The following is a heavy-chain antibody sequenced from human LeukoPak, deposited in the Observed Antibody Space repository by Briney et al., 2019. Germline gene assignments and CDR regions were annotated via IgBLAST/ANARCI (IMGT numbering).Heavy chain of an antibody. V-gene: IGHV3-23*01. CDR3: AKRMGDY. D-gene: IGHD2-8*01. CDR2: ISDSGGST. J-gene: IGHJ4*02. Sequence: QPGGSLRLSCEASVFTFSSYAMSGVRQAPGKGLEWVSSISDSGGSTFYADSVKGRFTISRDNSKNTLYLQMNSLRAEDTAIYFCAKRMGDYWGQGTLVTVSS. CDR1: VFTFSSYA.